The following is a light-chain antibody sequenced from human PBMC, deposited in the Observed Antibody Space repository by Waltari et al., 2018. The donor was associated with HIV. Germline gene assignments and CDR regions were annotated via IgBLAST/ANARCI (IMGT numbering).Light chain of an antibody. J-gene: IGLJ3*02. CDR3: CSYAGNYTLV. CDR1: SSDVGGYNP. Sequence: QSALTQPRSVSGSPGQSVTISCPGTSSDVGGYNPFSWYQQHPGKAPKFMIYDVSKRPSGVPDRFSGSKSGNTASLTISGLQAEDEADYYCCSYAGNYTLVFGGGTKLTVL. CDR2: DVS. V-gene: IGLV2-11*01.